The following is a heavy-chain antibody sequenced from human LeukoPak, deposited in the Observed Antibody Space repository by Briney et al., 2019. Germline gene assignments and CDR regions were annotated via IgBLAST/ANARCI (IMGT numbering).Heavy chain of an antibody. V-gene: IGHV4-61*02. Sequence: SETLSLTCTVSGGSISSGSYYWSWIRQPAGKGLEWIGRIYTSGSTNYNPSLKSRVTISVDTSKNQFSLKLSSVTAADTAVYYCAREYVAVTGYYYYCMDVWGKGTTVTVSS. CDR2: IYTSGST. D-gene: IGHD6-19*01. CDR1: GGSISSGSYY. CDR3: AREYVAVTGYYYYCMDV. J-gene: IGHJ6*03.